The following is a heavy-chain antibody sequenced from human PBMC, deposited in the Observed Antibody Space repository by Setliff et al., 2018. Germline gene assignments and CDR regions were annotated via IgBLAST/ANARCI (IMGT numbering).Heavy chain of an antibody. Sequence: LETLSLTCTVSGGSISSYYWSWIRQPAGKGLEWIGHIYIGGSANYNPSLKSRVTMSIVTSKNQFSLKLNSVTAADMAVYYCAREQWLDPPGYYYMDVWAKGTTVTVSS. CDR1: GGSISSYY. CDR3: AREQWLDPPGYYYMDV. D-gene: IGHD6-19*01. V-gene: IGHV4-4*07. J-gene: IGHJ6*03. CDR2: IYIGGSA.